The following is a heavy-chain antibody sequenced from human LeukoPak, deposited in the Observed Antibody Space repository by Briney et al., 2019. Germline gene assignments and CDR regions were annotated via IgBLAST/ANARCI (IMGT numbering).Heavy chain of an antibody. CDR3: AKDVAVGATIRYGMDV. Sequence: GGSLRLSCAASGFTFSSYAMSWVRQAPGRGLEWVSSLSASGVSTYYADSVKGRFAISRDNSKNTLYLQMNSLRADDTAVFYCAKDVAVGATIRYGMDVWGQGTTVAVSS. CDR2: LSASGVST. D-gene: IGHD1-26*01. J-gene: IGHJ6*02. CDR1: GFTFSSYA. V-gene: IGHV3-23*01.